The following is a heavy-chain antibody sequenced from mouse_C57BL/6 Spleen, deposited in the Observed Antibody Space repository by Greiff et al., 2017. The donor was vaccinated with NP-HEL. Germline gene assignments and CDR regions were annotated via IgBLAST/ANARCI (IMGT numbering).Heavy chain of an antibody. Sequence: EVQLQQSGPELVKPGASVKISCKASGYTFTDYYMNWVKQSHGKSLEWIGDINPNNGGTSYNQKFKGKATLTVDKSSSTAYMELRSLTSEDSAVYYCARIGSSGFDYWGQGTTLTVSS. J-gene: IGHJ2*01. CDR2: INPNNGGT. CDR1: GYTFTDYY. V-gene: IGHV1-26*01. CDR3: ARIGSSGFDY. D-gene: IGHD3-2*02.